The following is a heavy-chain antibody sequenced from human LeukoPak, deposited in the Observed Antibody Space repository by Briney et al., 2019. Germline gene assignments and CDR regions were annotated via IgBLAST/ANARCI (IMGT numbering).Heavy chain of an antibody. D-gene: IGHD3-3*01. CDR2: ISSSSSYI. J-gene: IGHJ4*02. CDR3: ARDLAYYDFWSSYKY. V-gene: IGHV3-21*01. Sequence: PGGSLRLSCAASGFTFSSYSMNWVRQAPGKGLEWVSSISSSSSYIYYADSVKGRFTISRDNAKNSLYLQMNSLRDEDTAVYYCARDLAYYDFWSSYKYWGQGTLVTVSS. CDR1: GFTFSSYS.